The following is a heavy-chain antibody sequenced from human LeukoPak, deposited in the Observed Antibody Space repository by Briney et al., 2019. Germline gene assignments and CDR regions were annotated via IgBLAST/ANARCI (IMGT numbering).Heavy chain of an antibody. Sequence: GGSLRLSCAASGFTFSGYWMSWVRQAPGKGLEWVANIKQDGSEKYYVDSVKGRFTISRDNAKNSLFLQMNSLRAEDTAVYYCTRDWQWQQLDGDAFDIWGQGTMVTVSS. CDR2: IKQDGSEK. CDR1: GFTFSGYW. J-gene: IGHJ3*02. D-gene: IGHD6-13*01. V-gene: IGHV3-7*04. CDR3: TRDWQWQQLDGDAFDI.